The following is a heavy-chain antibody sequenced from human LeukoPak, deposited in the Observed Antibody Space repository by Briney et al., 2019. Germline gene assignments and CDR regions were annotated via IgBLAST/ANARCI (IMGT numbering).Heavy chain of an antibody. V-gene: IGHV1-69*05. CDR1: GGTFSSYA. J-gene: IGHJ5*02. Sequence: SVKVSCKASGGTFSSYAISWVRQAPGQGLEWMGGIIPIFGTANYAQKFQGRVTITTDESTSTAYMGLSSLRSEDTAVYYCARGDYYGSGSYYPPLPNWFDPWGQGTLVTVSS. CDR3: ARGDYYGSGSYYPPLPNWFDP. CDR2: IIPIFGTA. D-gene: IGHD3-10*01.